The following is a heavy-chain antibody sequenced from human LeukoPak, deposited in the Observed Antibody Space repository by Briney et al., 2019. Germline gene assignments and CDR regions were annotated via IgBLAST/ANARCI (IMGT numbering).Heavy chain of an antibody. D-gene: IGHD2-2*01. V-gene: IGHV4-39*07. CDR3: ARVVPAAIGGDFDY. J-gene: IGHJ4*02. CDR1: GGSISSSSYY. Sequence: SETLSLTCTVSGGSISSSSYYWGWIRQPPGKGRAWIGSIYYSGSTYYNPSLKSRVTISVDTSKNQFSLKLSSVTAADTAVYYCARVVPAAIGGDFDYWGQGTLVTVSS. CDR2: IYYSGST.